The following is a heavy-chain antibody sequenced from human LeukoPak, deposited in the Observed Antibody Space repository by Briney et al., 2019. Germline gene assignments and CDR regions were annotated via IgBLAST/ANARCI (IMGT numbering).Heavy chain of an antibody. J-gene: IGHJ4*02. D-gene: IGHD3-22*01. CDR2: TSGSGGST. Sequence: QPGGSLRLSCAAPGFTFSSYAMSWVRQAPGKGLEWVSATSGSGGSTYYADSVKGRFTISRDNSKNTLYLQMNSLRAEDTAVYYCAKDCDVVVITTPCYFDYWGQGTLVTVSS. V-gene: IGHV3-23*01. CDR3: AKDCDVVVITTPCYFDY. CDR1: GFTFSSYA.